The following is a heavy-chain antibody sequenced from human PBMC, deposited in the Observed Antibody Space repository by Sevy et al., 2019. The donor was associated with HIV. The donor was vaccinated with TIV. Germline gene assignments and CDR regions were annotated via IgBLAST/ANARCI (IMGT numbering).Heavy chain of an antibody. D-gene: IGHD1-1*01. CDR1: GFTFSSFS. CDR2: ISYDGSNK. CDR3: ALERLFSNVAEYFQN. V-gene: IGHV3-30-3*01. J-gene: IGHJ1*01. Sequence: GESLKISCAASGFTFSSFSMHWVRQAPGEGLEWVATISYDGSNKYYADSVKGRFIISRDNSKNSLYLQMNSLRAEDTAVYCCALERLFSNVAEYFQNWGQGTLVTVSS.